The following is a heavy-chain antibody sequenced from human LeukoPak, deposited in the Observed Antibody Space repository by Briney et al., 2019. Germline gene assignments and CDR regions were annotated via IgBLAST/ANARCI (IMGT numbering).Heavy chain of an antibody. J-gene: IGHJ3*02. D-gene: IGHD3-22*01. CDR2: IYYSGST. CDR3: AREGYYYDSSGYYNYDAFDI. CDR1: GGSISSSSYY. V-gene: IGHV4-39*07. Sequence: SETLSLTCTVSGGSISSSSYYWGWIRQPPGKGLEWIGSIYYSGSTYYNPSLKSRVTISVDTSKNQFSLKLSSVTATDTAVYYCAREGYYYDSSGYYNYDAFDIWGQGTMVTVSS.